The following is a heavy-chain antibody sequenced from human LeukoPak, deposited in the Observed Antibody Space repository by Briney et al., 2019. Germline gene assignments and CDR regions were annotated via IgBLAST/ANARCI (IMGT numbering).Heavy chain of an antibody. Sequence: PSAALSPTCSVAGGSLINYYWSWLPEAAGTGLGLGCRIFITGSTTYNPSLQSRLSMSVDTSKNQFSLRLRSVSAADTAVYYCARLKYYDSTGYSPGYYMDVWGKGITVTVSS. V-gene: IGHV4-4*07. CDR3: ARLKYYDSTGYSPGYYMDV. D-gene: IGHD3-22*01. J-gene: IGHJ6*03. CDR2: IFITGST. CDR1: GGSLINYY.